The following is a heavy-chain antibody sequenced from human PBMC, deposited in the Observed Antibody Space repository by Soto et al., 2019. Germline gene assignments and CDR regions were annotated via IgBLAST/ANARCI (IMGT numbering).Heavy chain of an antibody. D-gene: IGHD3-16*02. J-gene: IGHJ4*02. V-gene: IGHV4-34*01. CDR2: INHSGST. CDR3: ARAALTYYDYIWGSYRYGNFDY. CDR1: GGSFSGYY. Sequence: SETLSLTCAVYGGSFSGYYGSWIRQPPGKGLEWIGEINHSGSTNYNPSLKSRVTISVDTSKNQFSLKLSSVTAADTAVYYCARAALTYYDYIWGSYRYGNFDYWGQGTLVTVSS.